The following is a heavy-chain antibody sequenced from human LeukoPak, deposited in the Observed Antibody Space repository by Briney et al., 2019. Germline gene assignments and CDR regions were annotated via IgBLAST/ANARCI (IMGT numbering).Heavy chain of an antibody. J-gene: IGHJ3*02. CDR3: ARDWYDNSDAFDI. D-gene: IGHD3-9*01. Sequence: GGSLRLSCAASGFTFSSYEMNWVRQAPGKGLEWVSYISSSGSTIYYADSVKGRFTISRGNAKNSLYLQMNSLRAEDTAVYYCARDWYDNSDAFDIWSQGTMVTVSS. V-gene: IGHV3-48*03. CDR1: GFTFSSYE. CDR2: ISSSGSTI.